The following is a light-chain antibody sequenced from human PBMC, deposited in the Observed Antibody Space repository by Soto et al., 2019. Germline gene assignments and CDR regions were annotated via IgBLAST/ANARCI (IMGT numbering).Light chain of an antibody. J-gene: IGLJ2*01. Sequence: QSALTQPPSASGTPGQRVTISCSGSTSNIGGNTVNWYQQLPGTAPKLLIYNNNQRPSGVPDRFSGSKSGTSASLAIGGLQSEDEADYYCAAWDDSLGGPVFGGGTKLTVL. CDR1: TSNIGGNT. CDR3: AAWDDSLGGPV. CDR2: NNN. V-gene: IGLV1-44*01.